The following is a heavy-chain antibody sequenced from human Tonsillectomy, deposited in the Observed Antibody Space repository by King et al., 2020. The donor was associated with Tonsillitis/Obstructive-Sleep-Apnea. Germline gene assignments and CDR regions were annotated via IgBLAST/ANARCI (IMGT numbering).Heavy chain of an antibody. V-gene: IGHV3-53*01. CDR1: GFTVSSYY. D-gene: IGHD6-19*01. Sequence: VQLVESGGGLIQPGGSLRLSCAASGFTVSSYYINWVRQAPGKGLEWVSVIYSGGNTYYADSVKGRFTISRDNSKNTLYLQMNSLRAEDTAVYYCARYSSGWCFDYWGQGTLVTVSS. J-gene: IGHJ4*02. CDR3: ARYSSGWCFDY. CDR2: IYSGGNT.